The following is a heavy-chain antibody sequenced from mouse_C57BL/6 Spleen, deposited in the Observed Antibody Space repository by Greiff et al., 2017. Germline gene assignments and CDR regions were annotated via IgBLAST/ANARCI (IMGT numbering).Heavy chain of an antibody. J-gene: IGHJ3*01. V-gene: IGHV14-1*01. CDR1: GFNIKDYY. D-gene: IGHD2-12*01. Sequence: EVKLMESGAELVRPGASVKLSCTASGFNIKDYYMHWVKQRPEQGLEWIGRIAPEDGDTAYAPKFQGKATMTADTSYNTAYLQLSSRTSEDTAVYYCTPLVTIEGLSAWFAYWGQGTLVTVSA. CDR2: IAPEDGDT. CDR3: TPLVTIEGLSAWFAY.